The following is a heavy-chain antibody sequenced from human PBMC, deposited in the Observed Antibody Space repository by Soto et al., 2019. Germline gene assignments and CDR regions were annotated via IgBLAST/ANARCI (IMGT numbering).Heavy chain of an antibody. J-gene: IGHJ3*02. CDR2: INPSGGST. D-gene: IGHD3-22*01. V-gene: IGHV1-46*01. CDR1: GYTFTSYY. CDR3: ARPGHSSGYYYRVDAFDI. Sequence: GASVKVSCKASGYTFTSYYMHGVRQAPGQGLEWMGIINPSGGSTSYAQKFQGRVTMTRDTSTSTVYMELSSLRSEDTAVYYCARPGHSSGYYYRVDAFDIWGQGTMVTVS.